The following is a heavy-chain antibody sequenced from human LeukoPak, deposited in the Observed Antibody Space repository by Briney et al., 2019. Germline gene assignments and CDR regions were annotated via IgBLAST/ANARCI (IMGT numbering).Heavy chain of an antibody. D-gene: IGHD2-15*01. CDR1: GFTFSSYA. Sequence: PGGSLRLSCAASGFTFSSYAMSWVRQAPGKGLEWVSAISGSGGSTYYADSVKGRFTISRDNSKNTLYLQMNSLRAEDTAVYYCAKGHLRALGYCSGGSCYPFDYWGQGTLVTVSS. V-gene: IGHV3-23*01. J-gene: IGHJ4*02. CDR3: AKGHLRALGYCSGGSCYPFDY. CDR2: ISGSGGST.